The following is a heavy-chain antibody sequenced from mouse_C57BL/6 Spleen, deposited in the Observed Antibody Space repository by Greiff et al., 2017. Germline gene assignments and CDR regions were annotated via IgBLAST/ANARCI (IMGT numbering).Heavy chain of an antibody. CDR2: IDPSDSYT. CDR1: GYTFTSYW. V-gene: IGHV1-69*01. J-gene: IGHJ1*03. Sequence: QVQLQQSGAELVMPGASVKLSCKASGYTFTSYWMHWVKQRPGQGLEWIGEIDPSDSYTNYNQKFKGKSTLTVDKSSSTAYMQLSSLTSEDSAVYYCARTESNYWYFDVWGTGTTVTVSS. CDR3: ARTESNYWYFDV. D-gene: IGHD2-5*01.